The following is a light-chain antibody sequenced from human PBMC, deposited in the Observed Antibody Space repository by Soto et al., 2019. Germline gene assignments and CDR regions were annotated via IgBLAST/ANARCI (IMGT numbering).Light chain of an antibody. V-gene: IGKV3-11*01. CDR1: QAVNTR. J-gene: IGKJ1*01. Sequence: EIVLTQSPATLSSFPGDRVTLSCRASQAVNTRLAWYQHKPGQAPRLLIYLTSNRAAGIPARFSGSGSGTDFTLTISSLEPEDFAVYYCQQRSNWPTTFGQGTKVDIK. CDR3: QQRSNWPTT. CDR2: LTS.